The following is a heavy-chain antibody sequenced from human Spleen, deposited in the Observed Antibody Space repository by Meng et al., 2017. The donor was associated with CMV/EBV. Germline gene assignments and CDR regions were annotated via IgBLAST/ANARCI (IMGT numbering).Heavy chain of an antibody. D-gene: IGHD5-18*01. CDR2: INPNSGGT. J-gene: IGHJ4*02. Sequence: SGYTFTGYYMHWVRQAPGQGLEWMGWINPNSGGTNYAQKFQGWVTKTRDTSISTAYMELSRLRSDDTAVYYCARGGYSYGWGGSFDYWGQGTLVTVSS. V-gene: IGHV1-2*04. CDR3: ARGGYSYGWGGSFDY. CDR1: GYTFTGYY.